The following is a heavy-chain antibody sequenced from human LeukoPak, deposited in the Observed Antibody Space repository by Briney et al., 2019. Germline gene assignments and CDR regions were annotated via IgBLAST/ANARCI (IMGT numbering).Heavy chain of an antibody. CDR3: TTAFFGCTSTSCYEAYYYYGMDV. Sequence: GGSLRLSCAASVSGFTFSNAWMSWVRQGPGKGLEWVGRIKRKTDGGTTDCGAPVKGRFTISRDDSKNTLYLQMNSLKTEDTAVYYCTTAFFGCTSTSCYEAYYYYGMDVWGKGITVAVSS. D-gene: IGHD2-2*01. J-gene: IGHJ6*04. V-gene: IGHV3-15*01. CDR2: IKRKTDGGTT. CDR1: GFTFSNAW.